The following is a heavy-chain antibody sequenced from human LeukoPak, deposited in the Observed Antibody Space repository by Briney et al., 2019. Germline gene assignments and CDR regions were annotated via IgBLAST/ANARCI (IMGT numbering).Heavy chain of an antibody. J-gene: IGHJ3*02. V-gene: IGHV1-18*01. CDR3: ASHLPLSGAFDI. D-gene: IGHD2/OR15-2a*01. Sequence: ASVKVSCKASGYTFTSYGISWVRQAPGQGLEWMGWISAYNGNTNYAQKLQGRVTMTTDTSTTTAYMELRSLRSDDTAVYYCASHLPLSGAFDIWGQGTMVTVSS. CDR1: GYTFTSYG. CDR2: ISAYNGNT.